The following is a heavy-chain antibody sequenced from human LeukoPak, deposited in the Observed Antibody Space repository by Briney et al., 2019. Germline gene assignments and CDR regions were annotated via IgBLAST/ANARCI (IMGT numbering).Heavy chain of an antibody. D-gene: IGHD3-3*01. Sequence: SVKVSCKASGGTFSSYAISWVRQAPGQGLEWMGRIIPILGIANYAQKFQGRVTITADKSTSTAYMELSSLRSEDTAVYYCARENRIWSGYYTSYFDYWGQGTLVTVSS. CDR2: IIPILGIA. J-gene: IGHJ4*02. CDR3: ARENRIWSGYYTSYFDY. CDR1: GGTFSSYA. V-gene: IGHV1-69*04.